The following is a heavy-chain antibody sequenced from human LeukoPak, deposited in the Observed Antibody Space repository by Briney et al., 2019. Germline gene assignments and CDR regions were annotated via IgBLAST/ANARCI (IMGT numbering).Heavy chain of an antibody. D-gene: IGHD3-3*01. CDR3: AKSFDFSIGHSPILTPFDS. V-gene: IGHV3-23*01. CDR1: GFALTSYA. CDR2: ISARGIST. J-gene: IGHJ4*02. Sequence: SGGSLRLSCAASGFALTSYAMNWVRQAPGKGLEWVSSISARGISTYYADSVKGRFTISRDNSKNTLYLQMNSLRGDDIGVYYCAKSFDFSIGHSPILTPFDSWGQGTLVSVSS.